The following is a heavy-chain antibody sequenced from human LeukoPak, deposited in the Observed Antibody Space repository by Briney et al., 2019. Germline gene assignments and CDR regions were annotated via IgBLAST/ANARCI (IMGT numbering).Heavy chain of an antibody. D-gene: IGHD5-24*01. CDR2: MSRSADRI. CDR3: ATRLPFTGYKN. J-gene: IGHJ4*01. CDR1: GGTLSTYE. V-gene: IGHV3-48*03. Sequence: PGGSLRLSCTIFGGTLSTYEFNWVRHSPGKGPEWISYMSRSADRIDHADSVKGRFTMSRDNAKNSVYLQMNSLRVDDTAIYYCATRLPFTGYKNWGQGTLVTVSS.